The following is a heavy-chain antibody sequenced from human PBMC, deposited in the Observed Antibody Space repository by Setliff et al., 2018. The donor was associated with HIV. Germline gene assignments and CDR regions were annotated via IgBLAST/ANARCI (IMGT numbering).Heavy chain of an antibody. V-gene: IGHV1-46*01. Sequence: ASVKVSCKASGYIFTSYYMHWLRQVPGQGLEWMGIVNPSGGSTSYAQKFQGRVTMTRDTSTSTVYMELSSLRSEDTAVYYCARDGYYDSSGYYKAQWAFDIWGQGTMVTVSS. CDR2: VNPSGGST. J-gene: IGHJ3*02. CDR3: ARDGYYDSSGYYKAQWAFDI. CDR1: GYIFTSYY. D-gene: IGHD3-22*01.